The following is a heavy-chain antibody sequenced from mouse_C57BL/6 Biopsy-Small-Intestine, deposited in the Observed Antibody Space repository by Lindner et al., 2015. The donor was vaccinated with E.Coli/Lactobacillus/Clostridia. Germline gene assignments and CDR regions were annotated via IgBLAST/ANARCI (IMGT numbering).Heavy chain of an antibody. CDR2: INPYNGNT. J-gene: IGHJ1*01. CDR1: GYTIIGYG. CDR3: ARLSRTVLVAGLYYYYGMDV. D-gene: IGHD1-1*01. Sequence: SVKVSCKASGYTIIGYGISWVRQAPGQGLEWMGWINPYNGNTNYAQKLQGRVTMTTDTSTSTAYMELRSLRSDDTAVYYCARLSRTVLVAGLYYYYGMDVWGQGTTVTVSS. V-gene: IGHV14-1*02.